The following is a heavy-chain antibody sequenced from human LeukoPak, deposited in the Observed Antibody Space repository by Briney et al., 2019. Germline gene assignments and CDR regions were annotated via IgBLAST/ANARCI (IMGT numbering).Heavy chain of an antibody. CDR2: IYYSGST. CDR1: GGSISSYY. CDR3: ARAIIPKIYYYFYMDV. D-gene: IGHD2-21*01. V-gene: IGHV4-59*01. Sequence: SETLSLTCTVSGGSISSYYWSWIRQPPGEGLEWIGYIYYSGSTNYNPSLKSRVTISPDTSKNQFSLKLSSVTAADTAVYYCARAIIPKIYYYFYMDVWGKGTTVTVSS. J-gene: IGHJ6*03.